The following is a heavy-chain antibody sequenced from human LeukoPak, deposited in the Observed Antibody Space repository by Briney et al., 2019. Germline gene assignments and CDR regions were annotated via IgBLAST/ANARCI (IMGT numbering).Heavy chain of an antibody. Sequence: PSETLSLTCTVSGGSISSSSYYWGWIRQPPGKGLEWIGSIYYSGSTYYNPSLKSRVTISVDTSKNQFSLKLSSVTAADTAVYYCARHYPRTTDAFDIWGQGTMVTVSS. J-gene: IGHJ3*02. CDR2: IYYSGST. D-gene: IGHD1-1*01. CDR3: ARHYPRTTDAFDI. V-gene: IGHV4-39*01. CDR1: GGSISSSSYY.